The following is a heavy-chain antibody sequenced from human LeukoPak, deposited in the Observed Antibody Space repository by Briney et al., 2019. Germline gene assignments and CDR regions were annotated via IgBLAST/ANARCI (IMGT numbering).Heavy chain of an antibody. Sequence: SETLSLTCTVSGGSISSSSYYWGWIRQPPGKGLEWIGSIYYSGSTYYNPSLKSRVTISVDTSKNQFSLNLSSVTAAGTAVYYCAGLYYDSSGYYQICYFDYWGQGTLVTVSS. D-gene: IGHD3-22*01. CDR2: IYYSGST. J-gene: IGHJ4*02. CDR3: AGLYYDSSGYYQICYFDY. V-gene: IGHV4-39*01. CDR1: GGSISSSSYY.